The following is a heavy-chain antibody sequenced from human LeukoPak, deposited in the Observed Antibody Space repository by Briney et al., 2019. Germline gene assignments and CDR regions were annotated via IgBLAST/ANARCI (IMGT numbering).Heavy chain of an antibody. D-gene: IGHD1-26*01. CDR1: GFTFSGSA. CDR2: IRSKANSYAT. J-gene: IGHJ4*02. V-gene: IGHV3-73*01. Sequence: PGGSLRLSCAASGFTFSGSAMHWVRQASGKGLEWVGRIRSKANSYATAYAASVKGRFTISRDDSKNTAYLQMNSLKTEDTAVYYCARDGSGSPYWGQGTLVTVSS. CDR3: ARDGSGSPY.